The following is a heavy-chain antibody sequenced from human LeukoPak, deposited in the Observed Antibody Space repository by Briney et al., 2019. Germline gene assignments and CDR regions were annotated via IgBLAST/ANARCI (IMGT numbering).Heavy chain of an antibody. CDR2: IIPIFGTA. CDR1: GGTFSSYA. V-gene: IGHV1-69*13. D-gene: IGHD3-22*01. CDR3: ARDVRYYDSSGYYLHWFDP. Sequence: SVKVSCKASGGTFSSYAISWVRPAPGQGLEWMGGIIPIFGTANYAQKFQGRVTITADESTSTAYMELSSLRSEDTAMYYCARDVRYYDSSGYYLHWFDPWGQGTLVTVSS. J-gene: IGHJ5*02.